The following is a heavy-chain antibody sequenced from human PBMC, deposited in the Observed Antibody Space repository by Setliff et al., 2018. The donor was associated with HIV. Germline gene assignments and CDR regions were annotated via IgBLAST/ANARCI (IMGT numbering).Heavy chain of an antibody. V-gene: IGHV3-23*01. CDR2: ISGSGGST. D-gene: IGHD1-26*01. J-gene: IGHJ6*02. Sequence: GGSLRLSCAASGSTFSSYALGWVRQAPGKGLEWFSVISGSGGSTYYADSVKGRFTISRDNSKNTLYLQMNSLRVEDTAVYYCARILGASYYYAMDVWGQGTTVTVSS. CDR1: GSTFSSYA. CDR3: ARILGASYYYAMDV.